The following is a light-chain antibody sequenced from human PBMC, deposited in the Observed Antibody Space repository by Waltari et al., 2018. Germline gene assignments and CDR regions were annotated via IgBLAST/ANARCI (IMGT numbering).Light chain of an antibody. CDR2: WAS. Sequence: DIVMTQSPDSLAVSLGERATINCKSWQSVLAISTNKNYLAWYQQKPGQPPKLLISWASTRESGVPDRFSGSGSGTDFTLTISSLQAEDVAVYYCHQYYRLPLTFGGGTKVELK. V-gene: IGKV4-1*01. CDR1: QSVLAISTNKNY. CDR3: HQYYRLPLT. J-gene: IGKJ4*01.